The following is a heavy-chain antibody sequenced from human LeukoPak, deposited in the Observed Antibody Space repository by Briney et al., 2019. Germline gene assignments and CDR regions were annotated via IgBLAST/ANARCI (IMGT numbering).Heavy chain of an antibody. J-gene: IGHJ4*02. Sequence: SETLSLTCAVYGGSFSGYYWSWIRQPPGKGLEWIGEINHSGSTNYNPSLKSRVTISVDTSKNQFSLKLSSVTAADTAVYYCARGYYDFWSGHEPFDYWGQGTLVTVSS. V-gene: IGHV4-34*01. D-gene: IGHD3-3*01. CDR2: INHSGST. CDR3: ARGYYDFWSGHEPFDY. CDR1: GGSFSGYY.